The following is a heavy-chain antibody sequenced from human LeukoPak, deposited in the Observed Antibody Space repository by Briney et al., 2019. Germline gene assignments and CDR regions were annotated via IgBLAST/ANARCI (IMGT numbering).Heavy chain of an antibody. CDR3: ARGPRYCSGGSCYSEPAEYFQH. CDR1: GYTFTSYD. Sequence: ASVKVSCKASGYTFTSYDINWVRQATGQGLEWMGWMNPNSGNTGYAQKFQGRVTMTRNTSISTACMELSSLRSEDTAVYYCARGPRYCSGGSCYSEPAEYFQHWGQGTLVTVSS. J-gene: IGHJ1*01. V-gene: IGHV1-8*01. D-gene: IGHD2-15*01. CDR2: MNPNSGNT.